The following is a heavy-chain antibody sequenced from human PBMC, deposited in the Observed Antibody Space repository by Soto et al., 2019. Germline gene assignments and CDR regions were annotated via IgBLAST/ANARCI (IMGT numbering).Heavy chain of an antibody. V-gene: IGHV3-72*01. CDR3: ARVVGAPNWFDP. J-gene: IGHJ5*02. CDR1: GFTFSDHQ. D-gene: IGHD1-26*01. Sequence: EVQLVESGGGLVQPGGSLRLSCAASGFTFSDHQMDWVRQAPGKGLEWVGRTRNKANSYTTEYAASVKGRFTISRDDSKKSLYLQMNSLKTEDTAVYYCARVVGAPNWFDPWGQGTLVTVSS. CDR2: TRNKANSYTT.